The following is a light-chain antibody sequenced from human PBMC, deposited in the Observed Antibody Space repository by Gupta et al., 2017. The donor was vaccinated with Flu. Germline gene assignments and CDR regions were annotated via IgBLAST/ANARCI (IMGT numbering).Light chain of an antibody. CDR2: DTS. V-gene: IGKV3-11*01. CDR1: QSVASY. Sequence: VVLAQSSATLYLSPGERATLSCRASQSVASYLAWYQQRRGQTPRLLIYDTSSRAPEIPARFSGSGSGADSTLTISSLEPEEFAIYFCQVRSNGPPRLTVGGGTKVEIK. CDR3: QVRSNGPPRLT. J-gene: IGKJ4*01.